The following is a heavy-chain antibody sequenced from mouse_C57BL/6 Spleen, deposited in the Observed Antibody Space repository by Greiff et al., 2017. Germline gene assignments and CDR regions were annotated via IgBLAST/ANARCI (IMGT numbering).Heavy chain of an antibody. D-gene: IGHD4-1*01. J-gene: IGHJ3*01. Sequence: EVHLVESGGGLVQPGGSLSLSCAASGFTFTDYYMSWVRQPPGKALEWLGFIRNKANGYTTEYSASVKGRFTISRDYSQSVLYLQMNALSAEDSATYYCARSQTGSAWFAYWGQGTLVTVSA. V-gene: IGHV7-3*01. CDR2: IRNKANGYTT. CDR1: GFTFTDYY. CDR3: ARSQTGSAWFAY.